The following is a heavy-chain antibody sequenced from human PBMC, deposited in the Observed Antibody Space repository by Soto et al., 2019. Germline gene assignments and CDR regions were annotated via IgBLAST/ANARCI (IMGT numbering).Heavy chain of an antibody. CDR1: GFTFSKYG. CDR3: ARDDAFQNENGFDI. CDR2: IVNDGSEK. V-gene: IGHV3-33*01. Sequence: QVQLAESGGGVVQPGRSLRLSCAASGFTFSKYGFHWVRQAPGKGLEWVAVIVNDGSEKYHADSVEGRFTISRDNSKDTLFLQMNSLRAEDTAVYYCARDDAFQNENGFDIWGQGTMVTVSS. D-gene: IGHD1-1*01. J-gene: IGHJ3*02.